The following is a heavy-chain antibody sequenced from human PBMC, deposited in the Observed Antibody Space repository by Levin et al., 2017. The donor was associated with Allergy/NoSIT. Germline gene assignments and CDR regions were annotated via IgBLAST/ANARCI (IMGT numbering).Heavy chain of an antibody. Sequence: AGESLKISCKASGGTFSSYTISWVRQAPGQGLEWMGRIIPILGIANYAQKFQGRVTITADKSTSTAYMELSSLRSEETAVYYCARDEAGYFGGYWGQGTLVTVS. CDR1: GGTFSSYT. D-gene: IGHD3-9*01. CDR2: IIPILGIA. V-gene: IGHV1-69*04. J-gene: IGHJ4*02. CDR3: ARDEAGYFGGY.